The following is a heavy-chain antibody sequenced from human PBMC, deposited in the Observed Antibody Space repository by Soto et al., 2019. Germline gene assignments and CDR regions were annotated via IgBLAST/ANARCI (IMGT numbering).Heavy chain of an antibody. CDR3: LKDRGVYSSSGGGNY. J-gene: IGHJ4*02. CDR1: GFTFNNYA. V-gene: IGHV3-64D*06. Sequence: GGSLRLSCSASGFTFNNYAMHWVRQAPGKGLEYVSAISSNGGTTKYADSVKGRFTISRDNSKNTLYLQMSSLRVEDTAVFYCLKDRGVYSSSGGGNYWGRGPLVTVSS. D-gene: IGHD6-13*01. CDR2: ISSNGGTT.